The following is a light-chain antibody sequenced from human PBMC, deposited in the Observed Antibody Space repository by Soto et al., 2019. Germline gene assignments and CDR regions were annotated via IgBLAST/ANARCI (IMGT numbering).Light chain of an antibody. CDR2: RTF. V-gene: IGKV3-20*01. Sequence: EIVLTQYPGTLSLSPGERATISCRASQTIASRYLAWYQHQPGQAPRLLIYRTFARAPGIPDSFSGGGSGTDFTLTISRLEREDFAVYYCQQYDTSPPTFGQGTRLDIK. J-gene: IGKJ5*01. CDR3: QQYDTSPPT. CDR1: QTIASRY.